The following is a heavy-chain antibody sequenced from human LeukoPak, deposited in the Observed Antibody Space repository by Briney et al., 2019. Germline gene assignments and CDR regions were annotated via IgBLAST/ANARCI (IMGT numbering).Heavy chain of an antibody. Sequence: PGGSLRLSCAASGFTVSSNYMSWVRQAPGKGLEWVLVIYSGGSTYYADSVKGRFTISRDNSKNTLYLQMNSLRAEDTAVYYCARVFSSAYDTSFDYWGQGTLVTVSS. CDR3: ARVFSSAYDTSFDY. V-gene: IGHV3-66*02. D-gene: IGHD5-12*01. CDR2: IYSGGST. CDR1: GFTVSSNY. J-gene: IGHJ4*02.